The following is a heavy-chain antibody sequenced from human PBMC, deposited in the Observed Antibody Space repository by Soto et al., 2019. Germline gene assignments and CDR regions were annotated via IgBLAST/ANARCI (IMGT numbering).Heavy chain of an antibody. CDR1: GFTFSSYG. CDR2: IWYDGSNK. CDR3: ARARGRGYSAEDY. V-gene: IGHV3-33*01. Sequence: QVQLVESGGGVVQPGRSLRLSCAASGFTFSSYGMHWVRQAPGKGLEWVAVIWYDGSNKYYADSVKGRFTISRDNSKNPRERQRSSRRAEDTAVYYCARARGRGYSAEDYWGQGALVTVSS. J-gene: IGHJ4*02. D-gene: IGHD5-18*01.